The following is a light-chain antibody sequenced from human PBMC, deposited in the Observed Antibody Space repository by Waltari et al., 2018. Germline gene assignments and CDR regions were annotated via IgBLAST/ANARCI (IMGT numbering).Light chain of an antibody. J-gene: IGKJ1*01. CDR3: QQYEDSLWT. Sequence: EIVLTQSPATLSLSPGDRATLSCRASQTVVSTYLAWYQQKPGQAPRLLMFGPSNRATGIPDRISGSGSGTDFTLTIDRLEPEDSAIYYCQQYEDSLWTFGQGTKVEIK. CDR2: GPS. CDR1: QTVVSTY. V-gene: IGKV3-20*01.